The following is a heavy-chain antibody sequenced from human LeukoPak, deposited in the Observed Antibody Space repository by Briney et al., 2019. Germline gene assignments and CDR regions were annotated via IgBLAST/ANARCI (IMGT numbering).Heavy chain of an antibody. CDR3: ARRGYCGSGSFRRYYFDY. V-gene: IGHV4-59*08. CDR1: GGSISSYY. CDR2: IYYSGST. J-gene: IGHJ4*02. D-gene: IGHD3-10*01. Sequence: SETLSLTCTVSGGSISSYYWSWIRQPPGKGLEWIGYIYYSGSTNYNPSLKSRVTISVDTSKNQFSLKLSSVTAADTAVYYCARRGYCGSGSFRRYYFDYWGQGTLVTVSS.